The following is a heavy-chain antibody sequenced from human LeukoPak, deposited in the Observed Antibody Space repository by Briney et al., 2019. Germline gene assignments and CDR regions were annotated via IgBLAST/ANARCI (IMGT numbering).Heavy chain of an antibody. CDR1: GGSISSSSCY. V-gene: IGHV4-39*01. CDR3: ARQFVKARPFYP. D-gene: IGHD3-16*02. CDR2: IYYSGST. Sequence: SETLSLTCTVSGGSISSSSCYWGWIRQPPGKGLEWIGSIYYSGSTYYNPSLKSRVTVSVDTSKNQFSLKLSSVTAADTAVYYCARQFVKARPFYPWGQGTLVTVSS. J-gene: IGHJ5*02.